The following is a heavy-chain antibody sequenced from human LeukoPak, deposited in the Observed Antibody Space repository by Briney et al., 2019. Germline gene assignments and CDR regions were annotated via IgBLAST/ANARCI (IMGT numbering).Heavy chain of an antibody. CDR1: GYSFTSYW. V-gene: IGHV5-51*01. CDR3: ARSTAAAGSSFVD. J-gene: IGHJ4*02. Sequence: RGESLKISCQGSGYSFTSYWIGWVRQLPGKGLEWMGIIYPGDSDTRYSPSFQGQVTISADKSISTAYPQWSSLKASDTAMYYCARSTAAAGSSFVDWGQGTLVTVSS. D-gene: IGHD6-13*01. CDR2: IYPGDSDT.